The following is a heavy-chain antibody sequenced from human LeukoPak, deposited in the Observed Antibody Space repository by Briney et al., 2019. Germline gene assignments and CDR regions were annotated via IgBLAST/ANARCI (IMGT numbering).Heavy chain of an antibody. CDR1: GYTFTSYD. J-gene: IGHJ4*02. D-gene: IGHD3-10*01. CDR2: MNLNSGNT. CDR3: ARGLQSLWFGELSSDY. V-gene: IGHV1-8*01. Sequence: ASVKVSCKASGYTFTSYDINWVRQATGQGLEWMGWMNLNSGNTGYAQKVQGRVTMTRNTSISTAYMELSRLRSEDTAVYYCARGLQSLWFGELSSDYWGQGTLVTVSS.